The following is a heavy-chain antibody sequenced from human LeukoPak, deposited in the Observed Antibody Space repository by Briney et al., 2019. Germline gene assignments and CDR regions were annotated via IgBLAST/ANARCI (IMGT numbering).Heavy chain of an antibody. CDR1: GGSIISSNYY. V-gene: IGHV4-39*01. D-gene: IGHD2-8*02. CDR2: IYHSGST. Sequence: PSETLSLTCTVSGGSIISSNYYWGWIRQPPGKGLEWIGSIYHSGSTSHNPSLKSRVTIAVDTSKKQFSVKLSSVTAADTAVYYCARHEYWPLEHNWFDPWGQGTLVTVSS. CDR3: ARHEYWPLEHNWFDP. J-gene: IGHJ5*02.